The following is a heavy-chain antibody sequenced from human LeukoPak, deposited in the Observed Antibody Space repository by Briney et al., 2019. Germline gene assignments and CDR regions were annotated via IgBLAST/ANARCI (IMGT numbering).Heavy chain of an antibody. CDR2: IKQDGSEK. CDR3: SLEGSSWYRYFQH. V-gene: IGHV3-7*05. J-gene: IGHJ1*01. D-gene: IGHD6-13*01. Sequence: GSLRLSCAASGITFSSYWMSWVRQAPGKGLEWVANIKQDGSEKYYVDSVKGRFTISRDNAKNSLYLQMNSLRAEDTAVYYSSLEGSSWYRYFQHWGQGTLVTVSS. CDR1: GITFSSYW.